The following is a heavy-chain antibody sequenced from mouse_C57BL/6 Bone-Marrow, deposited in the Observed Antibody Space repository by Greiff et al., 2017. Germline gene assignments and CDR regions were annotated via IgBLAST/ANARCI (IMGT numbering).Heavy chain of an antibody. CDR1: GFTFSSYG. J-gene: IGHJ4*01. CDR2: ISSGGSYT. Sequence: DVKLVESGGDLVKPGGSLKLSCAASGFTFSSYGMSWVRQTPDKRLEWVATISSGGSYTYYPASVKGRFTISRDTAKNTLYLQMSSLKSEDTAMYYCARQGYYAMDYWGQGTSVTVSS. V-gene: IGHV5-6*02. CDR3: ARQGYYAMDY.